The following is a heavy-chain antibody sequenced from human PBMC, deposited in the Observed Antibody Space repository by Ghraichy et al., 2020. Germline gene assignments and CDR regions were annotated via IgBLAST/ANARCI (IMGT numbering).Heavy chain of an antibody. D-gene: IGHD5-12*01. V-gene: IGHV4-39*07. J-gene: IGHJ4*02. CDR2: IYYSGST. CDR1: GGSISSSSYY. CDR3: ARHIVALQYYFDY. Sequence: SETLSLTCTVSGGSISSSSYYWGWIRQPPGKGLEWIGSIYYSGSTYYNPSLKSRVTISVDTSKNQFSLKLSSVTAADTAVYYCARHIVALQYYFDYWGQGTLVTVSS.